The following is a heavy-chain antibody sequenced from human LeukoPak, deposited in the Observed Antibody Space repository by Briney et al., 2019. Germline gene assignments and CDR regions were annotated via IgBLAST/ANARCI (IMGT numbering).Heavy chain of an antibody. D-gene: IGHD2-8*01. CDR1: GYSMISNNW. J-gene: IGHJ4*02. Sequence: PSETLSLTCAVSGYSMISNNWWGWIRQPPGKGLEWIGYIYYTGGTYYNPSLKSRVTMSVDTSKNQFSLNLTSVTAADTAVYYCSRENGAFSPFGYWGQGTLVTVPS. CDR2: IYYTGGT. V-gene: IGHV4-28*03. CDR3: SRENGAFSPFGY.